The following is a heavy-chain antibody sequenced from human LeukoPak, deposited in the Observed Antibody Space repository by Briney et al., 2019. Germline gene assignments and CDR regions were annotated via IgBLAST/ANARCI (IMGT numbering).Heavy chain of an antibody. CDR1: LYTYTGYY. J-gene: IGHJ4*02. CDR2: TYPNTGAT. Sequence: GASVSVSRMPSLYTYTGYYLHGVRQAPGKGREGMGWTYPNTGATIYAEKFQGRVTMTRDTSIDTAYMEMRSLRSDDTAVYYCARDRVGSGWPRPWYFEFWGQGTLITVSS. CDR3: ARDRVGSGWPRPWYFEF. D-gene: IGHD6-19*01. V-gene: IGHV1-2*02.